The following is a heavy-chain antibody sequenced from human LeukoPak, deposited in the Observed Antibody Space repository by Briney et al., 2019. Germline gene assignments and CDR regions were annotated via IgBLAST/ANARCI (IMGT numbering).Heavy chain of an antibody. V-gene: IGHV3-21*03. D-gene: IGHD2-15*01. J-gene: IGHJ4*02. CDR3: TTLAVVAATPTDY. Sequence: GGSLRLSCAASGFTFSSYSMNWVRQAPGKGLEWVSSISSSSSYIYYAAPVKGRFTISRDDSKNTLYLQMNSLKTEDTAVYYCTTLAVVAATPTDYWGQGTLVTVSS. CDR2: ISSSSSYI. CDR1: GFTFSSYS.